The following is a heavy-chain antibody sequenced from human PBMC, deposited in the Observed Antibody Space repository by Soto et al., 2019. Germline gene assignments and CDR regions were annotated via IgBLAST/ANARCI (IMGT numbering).Heavy chain of an antibody. CDR3: ARGNRYYDYVWANYRYISWFDP. J-gene: IGHJ5*02. V-gene: IGHV4-39*02. D-gene: IGHD3-16*02. Sequence: SETLSLTCSVSGASVTGSSFFWGWIRQPPGKGLEWIGSIFYGGTIYQTPSLKSRVAMSVDRSKNHFSLTLSSVTAADTAMYYCARGNRYYDYVWANYRYISWFDPWGQGIQVTVSS. CDR1: GASVTGSSFF. CDR2: IFYGGTI.